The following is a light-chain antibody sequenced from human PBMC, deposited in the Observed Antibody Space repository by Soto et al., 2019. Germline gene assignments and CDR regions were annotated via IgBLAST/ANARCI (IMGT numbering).Light chain of an antibody. J-gene: IGKJ1*01. CDR1: QSISTW. CDR2: KAS. CDR3: QQSENYWT. Sequence: DIQMTQSPSTLSASVGGRVTITCRASQSISTWLAWYQQKPGKAPKLLIYKASSLESGVPSRFSGSGSGTEFTLTISSLQPDDFATYYCQQSENYWTFGQGTKVEIK. V-gene: IGKV1-5*03.